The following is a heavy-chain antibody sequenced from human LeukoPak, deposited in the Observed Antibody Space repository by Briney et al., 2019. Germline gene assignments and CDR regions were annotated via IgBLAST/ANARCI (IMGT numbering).Heavy chain of an antibody. CDR1: GFTFSTYG. J-gene: IGHJ5*02. V-gene: IGHV3-30*02. Sequence: GGSLRLSCAASGFTFSTYGIHWGRQAPGKGLEWVAFIRSDGSNKYYPGSVKGRFTISRDNSKNTVYLQMNSLRAEDTAMYYCAKEGHDPWGQGTLVTVSS. CDR3: AKEGHDP. CDR2: IRSDGSNK.